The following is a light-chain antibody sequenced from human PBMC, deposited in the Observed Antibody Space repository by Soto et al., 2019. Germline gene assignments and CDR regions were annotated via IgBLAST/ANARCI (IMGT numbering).Light chain of an antibody. CDR2: DAS. CDR1: QAISSA. CDR3: QQYNSRRT. V-gene: IGKV1-13*02. Sequence: ANQLTQSPSSLSASVGDRVTITCRASQAISSALAWYQQKPGKPPKLLIYDASTLQSGVPSRFSGSGSGTEFTLTISSLQPDDFATYYCQQYNSRRTFGQGTKVDIK. J-gene: IGKJ1*01.